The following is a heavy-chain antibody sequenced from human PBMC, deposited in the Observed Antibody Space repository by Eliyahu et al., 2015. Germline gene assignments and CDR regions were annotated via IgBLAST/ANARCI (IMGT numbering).Heavy chain of an antibody. CDR1: GFTFSSSW. CDR2: INQNGMVT. V-gene: IGHV3-74*01. J-gene: IGHJ6*04. D-gene: IGHD5-24*01. Sequence: EVQLVESGGGLVQPGGSLRLSCAASGFTFSSSWMHWVRQVPGKGLVWVSRINQNGMVTNYADSVTGRFTISRDNAKNTLYLQMNNLGAEDTAIYYCARVNYGGDVWGKGTTVTVSS. CDR3: ARVNYGGDV.